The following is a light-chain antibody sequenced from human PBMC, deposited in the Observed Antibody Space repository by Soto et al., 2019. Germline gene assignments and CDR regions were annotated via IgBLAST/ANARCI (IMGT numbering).Light chain of an antibody. J-gene: IGKJ1*01. CDR2: DAS. CDR3: QQRSNWPT. CDR1: QSVSSY. V-gene: IGKV3-11*01. Sequence: EIVLTQSPATLSLSPGERATLSCRASQSVSSYLAWYQQNPGQAPRLLISDASNRATGIRARFSGSGSGTDFTLTISSLEPEDFAVYYCQQRSNWPTFGQGTKVDIK.